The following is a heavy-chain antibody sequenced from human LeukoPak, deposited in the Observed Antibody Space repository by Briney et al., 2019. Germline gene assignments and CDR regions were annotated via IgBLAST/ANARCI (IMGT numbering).Heavy chain of an antibody. Sequence: SETLSLTCTVSGGSISSGGYYWSWIRQPPGKGLEWIGYIYHSGSTYYNPSLKSRVTISVDRSKNQFSLKLSSVTAADTAVYYCARENYDSSGYYNYWGQGTLVTVSS. CDR1: GGSISSGGYY. CDR2: IYHSGST. V-gene: IGHV4-30-2*01. J-gene: IGHJ4*02. CDR3: ARENYDSSGYYNY. D-gene: IGHD3-22*01.